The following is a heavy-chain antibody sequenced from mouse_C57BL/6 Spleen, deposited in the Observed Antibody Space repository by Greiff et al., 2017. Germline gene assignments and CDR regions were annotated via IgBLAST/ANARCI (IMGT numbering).Heavy chain of an antibody. Sequence: QVQLKQPGAELVRPGSSVKLSCKASGYTFTSYWMHWVKQRPIQGLEWIGNIDPSDSETHYNHKFKDKATLTVDKSSSIAYMQLSSLTSEDSAVYYCARTPSSTVVAPGVWGTGTTVTVSS. V-gene: IGHV1-52*01. CDR1: GYTFTSYW. CDR2: IDPSDSET. J-gene: IGHJ1*03. CDR3: ARTPSSTVVAPGV. D-gene: IGHD1-1*01.